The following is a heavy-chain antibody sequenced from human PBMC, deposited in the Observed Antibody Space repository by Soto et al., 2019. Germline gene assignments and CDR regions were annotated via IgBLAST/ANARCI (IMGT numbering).Heavy chain of an antibody. J-gene: IGHJ6*02. CDR3: ARVSGSYYYGMDV. Sequence: QVQLQESGPGLVKPSGTLSLTCAVSGGSISSSYWWSWVRQPPGKGLEWIGEIYHSGSTNYNTSPQSRYTISVDKSTDQLSLRATSVTAADTAVYYCARVSGSYYYGMDVWGQGTTVTVSS. V-gene: IGHV4-4*02. CDR1: GGSISSSYW. CDR2: IYHSGST.